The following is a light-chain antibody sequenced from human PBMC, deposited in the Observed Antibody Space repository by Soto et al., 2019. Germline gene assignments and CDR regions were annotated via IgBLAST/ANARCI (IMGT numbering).Light chain of an antibody. J-gene: IGKJ1*01. CDR3: QQYQNLWT. Sequence: IQMTQSPATLSVSPGERATLSCRASQTIYSNVAWYQQRPGQAHRLLIYRASARATGIPARFSGSGSGTEFTLTIGSLQAEVAAVYYCQQYQNLWTFGQGTKVEIK. V-gene: IGKV3-15*01. CDR1: QTIYSN. CDR2: RAS.